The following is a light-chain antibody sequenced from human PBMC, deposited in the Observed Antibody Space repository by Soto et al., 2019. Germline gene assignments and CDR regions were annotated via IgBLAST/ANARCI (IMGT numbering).Light chain of an antibody. Sequence: QPVLTQPPSVSGAPGQRVTISCTGSSSNIGAGYDVHWYQQLPGTAPKLLIYGNNNRPSGVPDRFSGSKSGTSASLAIAGLQAEDEADYYCQSYGSSLSGYDYVFGTGTKVTVL. J-gene: IGLJ1*01. V-gene: IGLV1-40*01. CDR1: SSNIGAGYD. CDR2: GNN. CDR3: QSYGSSLSGYDYV.